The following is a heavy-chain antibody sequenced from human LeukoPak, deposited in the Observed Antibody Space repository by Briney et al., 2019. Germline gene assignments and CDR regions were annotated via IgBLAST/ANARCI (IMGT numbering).Heavy chain of an antibody. CDR2: ISGSGDST. Sequence: GGSLILSWAASGFTSGNYAMSWGRQAPGKRLEWVSGISGSGDSTYYADSVKGRFTISRDNSKNTLYVQMNSLRAEDTAVYYCAKFHTVTTTYWGQGTLVTVSS. D-gene: IGHD4-11*01. J-gene: IGHJ4*02. CDR1: GFTSGNYA. V-gene: IGHV3-23*01. CDR3: AKFHTVTTTY.